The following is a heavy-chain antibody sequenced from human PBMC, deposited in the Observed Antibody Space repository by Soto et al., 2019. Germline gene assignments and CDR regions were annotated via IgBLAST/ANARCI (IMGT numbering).Heavy chain of an antibody. V-gene: IGHV1-2*02. CDR2: INPNSGGT. J-gene: IGHJ4*02. D-gene: IGHD2-15*01. CDR3: ARVLVVGTPDYYFVY. Sequence: QVQLVHSGAEVKKPGASVKVSCKASGYTFTDYCIHWVRQAPGQGLEWMVWINPNSGGTYYEQKFQRSVTMTRDTSISTAYMELSRLTSDDTAVYYCARVLVVGTPDYYFVYWDQGTLVTVSS. CDR1: GYTFTDYC.